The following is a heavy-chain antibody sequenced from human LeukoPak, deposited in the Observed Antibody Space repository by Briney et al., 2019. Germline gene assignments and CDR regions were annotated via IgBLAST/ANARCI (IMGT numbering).Heavy chain of an antibody. CDR1: GFTFSSYA. CDR3: AKSRSGIAAAGTNY. Sequence: GGSLRLSCAASGFTFSSYAMSWVRQAPGKGLEWVSAISGSGGSTYYADSVKGRFTISRDNFKNTLYLQMNSLRAEDTAVYYCAKSRSGIAAAGTNYWGQGTLVTVSS. CDR2: ISGSGGST. D-gene: IGHD6-13*01. V-gene: IGHV3-23*01. J-gene: IGHJ4*02.